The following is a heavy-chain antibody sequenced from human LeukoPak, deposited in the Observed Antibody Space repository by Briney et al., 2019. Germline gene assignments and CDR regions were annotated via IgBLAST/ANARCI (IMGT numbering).Heavy chain of an antibody. Sequence: GGSLRLSCAASGCIFSGHTMNWVRQAPGRGLEWVSSISTSSTYIYYTDSVKGRFTISRDNAKNSMYLQMSSLRAEDTAIYYCVRKMKTGSSSGDYDYWGQGTLVTVSS. D-gene: IGHD1-1*01. J-gene: IGHJ4*02. CDR3: VRKMKTGSSSGDYDY. CDR1: GCIFSGHT. CDR2: ISTSSTYI. V-gene: IGHV3-21*06.